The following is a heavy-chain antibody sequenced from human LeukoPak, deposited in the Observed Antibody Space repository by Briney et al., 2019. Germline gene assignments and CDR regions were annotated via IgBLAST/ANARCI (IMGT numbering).Heavy chain of an antibody. D-gene: IGHD5/OR15-5a*01. CDR1: GYSISSGYY. CDR2: IYHSGST. Sequence: SETLSLTCTVSGYSISSGYYWGWIRQPPGKGLEWIGSIYHSGSTYYNPSLKSRVTTSVDTSKNQFSLKLSSVTAADTAVYYCARGLSVFDIWGQGTLVTVSS. CDR3: ARGLSVFDI. V-gene: IGHV4-38-2*02. J-gene: IGHJ3*02.